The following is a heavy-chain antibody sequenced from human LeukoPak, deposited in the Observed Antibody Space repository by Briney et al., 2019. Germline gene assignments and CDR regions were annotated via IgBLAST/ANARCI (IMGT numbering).Heavy chain of an antibody. CDR1: GFTFSSYT. J-gene: IGHJ4*02. Sequence: PGGSLRLSCAASGFTFSSYTMNWVRQAPGKGLEWVSSITSSSSYIYYADSVKGRFTISRDNAKNSRCLQMNSLRAEDTAVYYCARHVVAVGFDYWGQGTLVTVSS. V-gene: IGHV3-21*01. CDR3: ARHVVAVGFDY. D-gene: IGHD3-22*01. CDR2: ITSSSSYI.